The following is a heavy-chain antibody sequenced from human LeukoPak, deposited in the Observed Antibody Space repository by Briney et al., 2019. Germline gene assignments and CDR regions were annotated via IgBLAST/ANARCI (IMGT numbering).Heavy chain of an antibody. D-gene: IGHD3-9*01. CDR2: INHSGST. CDR1: GGSFSGYY. Sequence: SETLSLTCAVYGGSFSGYYWSWIRQPPGKGLEWIGEINHSGSTNYKPSLKSRVTISVDTSKNQFSLKLSSVTAADTAVYYCARARGYDILTGLTPYYYYGMDVWGQGTTVTVSS. CDR3: ARARGYDILTGLTPYYYYGMDV. V-gene: IGHV4-34*01. J-gene: IGHJ6*02.